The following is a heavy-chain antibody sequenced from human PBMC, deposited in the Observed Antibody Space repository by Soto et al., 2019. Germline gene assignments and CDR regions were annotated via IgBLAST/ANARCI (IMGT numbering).Heavy chain of an antibody. CDR3: ARSFGAYYDFWSGTTPYFYMDA. CDR1: GGSISSYY. Sequence: PSETLSLTCTVSGGSISSYYWSWIPQPPGKGLEWIGYIYYSGSTNYNPSLKSRVTISVDTSKNQFSLKLSSVTAADTAVYYCARSFGAYYDFWSGTTPYFYMDAWGKAITVTVSS. V-gene: IGHV4-59*08. D-gene: IGHD3-3*01. CDR2: IYYSGST. J-gene: IGHJ6*03.